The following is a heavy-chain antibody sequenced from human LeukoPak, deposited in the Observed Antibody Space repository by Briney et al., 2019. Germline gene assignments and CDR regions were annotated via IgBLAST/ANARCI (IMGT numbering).Heavy chain of an antibody. D-gene: IGHD6-19*01. CDR3: ARGGGGVAGQLSPDY. CDR2: INPSGGST. J-gene: IGHJ4*02. CDR1: EYTFTSYY. V-gene: IGHV1-46*01. Sequence: ASVKVSCKASEYTFTSYYMHWVRQAPGQGLAWMGIINPSGGSTSYAQKFQGRVTMTRDTSTYTVYMELSSLRSEDTAVYYCARGGGGVAGQLSPDYWGQGTLVTVSP.